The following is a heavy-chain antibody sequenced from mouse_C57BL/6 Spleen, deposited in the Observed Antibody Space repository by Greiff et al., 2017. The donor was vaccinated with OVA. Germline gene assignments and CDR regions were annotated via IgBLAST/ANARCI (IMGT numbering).Heavy chain of an antibody. CDR1: GYTFTSYW. D-gene: IGHD3-2*02. Sequence: QVQLKESGAELVRPGSSVKLSCKASGYTFTSYWMHWVKQRPIQGLEWIGNIDPSDSETHYNQKFKDKATLTVDKSSSTAYMQLSSLTSEDSAVYYCARMAAQATFYAMDYWGQGTSVTVSS. V-gene: IGHV1-52*01. CDR2: IDPSDSET. CDR3: ARMAAQATFYAMDY. J-gene: IGHJ4*01.